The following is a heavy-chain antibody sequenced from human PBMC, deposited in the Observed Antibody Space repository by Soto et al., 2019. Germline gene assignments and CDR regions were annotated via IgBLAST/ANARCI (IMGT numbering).Heavy chain of an antibody. J-gene: IGHJ5*02. Sequence: SETLSLTCTVSGGSISSGGYYWSWIRQHPGKGLEWIGYIYYSGSTYYNPSLKSRVTISVDTSKNQFSLKLSSVTAADTAVYYLARDYQRHRFDPWGQGTLVTVSS. CDR2: IYYSGST. CDR1: GGSISSGGYY. CDR3: ARDYQRHRFDP. V-gene: IGHV4-31*03. D-gene: IGHD3-16*02.